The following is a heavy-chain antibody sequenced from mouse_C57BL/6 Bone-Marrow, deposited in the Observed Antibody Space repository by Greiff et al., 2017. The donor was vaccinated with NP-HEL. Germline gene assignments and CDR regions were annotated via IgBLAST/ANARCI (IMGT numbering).Heavy chain of an antibody. J-gene: IGHJ3*01. CDR2: IDPSDSET. CDR3: ARSWYYDYDWFAY. Sequence: QVHVKQPGAELVRPGSSVKLSCKASGYTFTSYWMHWVKQRPIQGLEWIGNIDPSDSETHYNQKFKDKATLTVDKSSSTAYMQLSSLTSEDSAVYYCARSWYYDYDWFAYWGQGTLVTVSA. D-gene: IGHD2-4*01. V-gene: IGHV1-52*01. CDR1: GYTFTSYW.